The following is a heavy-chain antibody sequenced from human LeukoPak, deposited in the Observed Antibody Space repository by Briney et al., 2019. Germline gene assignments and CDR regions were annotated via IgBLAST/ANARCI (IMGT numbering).Heavy chain of an antibody. J-gene: IGHJ4*02. CDR1: GGSVSSNNW. V-gene: IGHV3-7*01. Sequence: QSSETLSLTCAVSGGSVSSNNWWTWVRQTPGKGLEWVANIKQEGSARYYVDSVTGRFTISRDNAMNSLYLQMNSLRVEDTAVYYCARDPGIAAAGTVGYFDSWGQGILVTVSS. D-gene: IGHD6-13*01. CDR3: ARDPGIAAAGTVGYFDS. CDR2: IKQEGSAR.